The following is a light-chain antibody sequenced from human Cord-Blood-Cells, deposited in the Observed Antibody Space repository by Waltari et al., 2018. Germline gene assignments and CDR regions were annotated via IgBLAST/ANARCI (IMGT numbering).Light chain of an antibody. CDR2: DVS. CDR1: SSDVGGYNY. V-gene: IGLV2-14*01. Sequence: QSALTQPASVSGSPGQSITIPCTGTSSDVGGYNYVPWYQPHPGKAPKLMIYDVSNRPSGVSNRFSGSKSGNTASLTISGLQAEDEADYYCSSYTSSSTLVFGTGTKVTVL. J-gene: IGLJ1*01. CDR3: SSYTSSSTLV.